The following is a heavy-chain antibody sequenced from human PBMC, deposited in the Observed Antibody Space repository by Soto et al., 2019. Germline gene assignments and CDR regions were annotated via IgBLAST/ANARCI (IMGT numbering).Heavy chain of an antibody. CDR3: AKGMLNPKAEYCTNGVCFNIYFDY. D-gene: IGHD2-8*01. J-gene: IGHJ4*02. Sequence: PGGSLRLSCAASGFTFSSYAMSWVRQAPGKGLEWVSAISGSGGSTYYADSVKGRFTISRDNSKNTLYLQMNSLRAEDTAVYYCAKGMLNPKAEYCTNGVCFNIYFDYWGQGTLVTVSS. CDR2: ISGSGGST. V-gene: IGHV3-23*01. CDR1: GFTFSSYA.